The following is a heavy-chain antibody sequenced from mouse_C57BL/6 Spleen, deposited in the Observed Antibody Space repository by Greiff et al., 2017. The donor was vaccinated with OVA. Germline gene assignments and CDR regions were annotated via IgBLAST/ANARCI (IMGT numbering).Heavy chain of an antibody. J-gene: IGHJ2*01. Sequence: VQLQQPGAELVRPGSSVKLSCKASGYTFTSYWMHWVKQRPIQGLEWIGNIYPSDSETHYNQKFKDKATLTVDKSSSTAYMQLSSLTSEDSAVYYSARGNYPDYWGQGTTLTVSS. V-gene: IGHV1-52*01. CDR2: IYPSDSET. CDR3: ARGNYPDY. CDR1: GYTFTSYW.